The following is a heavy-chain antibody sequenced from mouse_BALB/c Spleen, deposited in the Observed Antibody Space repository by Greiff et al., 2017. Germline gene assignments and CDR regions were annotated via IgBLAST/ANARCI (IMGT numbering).Heavy chain of an antibody. D-gene: IGHD2-1*01. Sequence: EVQLVESGGGLVKPGGSLKLSCAASGFAFSSYDMSWVRQTPEKRLEWVAYISSGGGSTYYPDTVKGRFTISRDNAKNTLYLQMSSLKSEDTAMYYCAGGNGAMDYWGQGTSVTVSS. J-gene: IGHJ4*01. V-gene: IGHV5-12-1*01. CDR2: ISSGGGST. CDR1: GFAFSSYD. CDR3: AGGNGAMDY.